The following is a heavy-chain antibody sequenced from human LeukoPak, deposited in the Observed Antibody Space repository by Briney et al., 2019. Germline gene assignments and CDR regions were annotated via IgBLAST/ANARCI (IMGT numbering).Heavy chain of an antibody. CDR1: GGTFSSYA. D-gene: IGHD2-8*01. CDR2: IIPILGIA. CDR3: AGEENGGYFDY. Sequence: ASVKVSCKASGGTFSSYAISWVRQAPGQGLEWMGRIIPILGIANYAQKFQGRVTITADKSTSTAYMELSSLRPEDTAVYYCAGEENGGYFDYWGQGTLVTVSS. J-gene: IGHJ4*02. V-gene: IGHV1-69*04.